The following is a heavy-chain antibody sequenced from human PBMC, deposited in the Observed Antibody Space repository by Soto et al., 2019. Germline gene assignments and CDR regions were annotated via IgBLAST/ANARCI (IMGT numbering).Heavy chain of an antibody. CDR2: IYTSGST. J-gene: IGHJ5*02. CDR3: ARSGSGSGSYYRNWFDP. D-gene: IGHD3-10*01. V-gene: IGHV4-4*07. CDR1: GGYISSYY. Sequence: SETLSLTCTVSGGYISSYYWSWIRQPAGKGLEWIGRIYTSGSTNYNPSLKSRVTMSVDTSKNQFSLKLSSVTAADTAVYYCARSGSGSGSYYRNWFDPWGQGTLVTVSS.